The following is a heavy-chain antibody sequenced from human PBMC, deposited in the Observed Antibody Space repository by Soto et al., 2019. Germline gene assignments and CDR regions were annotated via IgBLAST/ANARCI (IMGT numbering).Heavy chain of an antibody. CDR1: GGSISSYY. CDR3: ARIGLSWNYGSELVDDNWFDP. Sequence: SETLSLTCTVSGGSISSYYWSWIRQPPGKGLEWIGYIYYSGSTNYNPSLKSRVTISVDTSKNQFSLKLSSVTAADTAVYYCARIGLSWNYGSELVDDNWFDPWGQGTLVTVSS. D-gene: IGHD1-7*01. J-gene: IGHJ5*02. CDR2: IYYSGST. V-gene: IGHV4-59*01.